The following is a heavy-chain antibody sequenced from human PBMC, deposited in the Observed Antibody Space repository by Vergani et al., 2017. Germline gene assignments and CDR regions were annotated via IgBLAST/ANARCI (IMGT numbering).Heavy chain of an antibody. CDR3: AKHFRGWGIDY. CDR2: IQFEGSNQ. J-gene: IGHJ4*02. Sequence: QVQLVESGGGVVQRGGSLRLSCATSGFTSSTYDMQCIRQGPGKGLEFVAFIQFEGSNQYYADSVKSRFTLSRDFSKNTQYLQLNSLRTDDTATYYYAKHFRGWGIDYWGQGTQVIVSS. CDR1: GFTSSTYD. V-gene: IGHV3-30*02. D-gene: IGHD3-16*01.